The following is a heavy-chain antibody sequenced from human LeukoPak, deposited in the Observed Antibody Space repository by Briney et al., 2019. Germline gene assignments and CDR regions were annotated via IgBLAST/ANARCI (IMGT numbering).Heavy chain of an antibody. V-gene: IGHV3-23*01. CDR2: IRETGDT. CDR3: ARDVDDSSGYYY. Sequence: GGSLRLSCEVSGFTLTNNPLSWFRQAPGKGLEWVSDIRETGDTYYAESVKGRFTISTDNSKNSLYLQMNSLRAEDTAVYYCARDVDDSSGYYYWGQGTLVTVSS. D-gene: IGHD3-22*01. J-gene: IGHJ4*02. CDR1: GFTLTNNP.